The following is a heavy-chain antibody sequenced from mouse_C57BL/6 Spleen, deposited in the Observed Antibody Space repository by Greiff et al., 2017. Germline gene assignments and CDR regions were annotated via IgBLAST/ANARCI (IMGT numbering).Heavy chain of an antibody. D-gene: IGHD1-1*01. CDR3: ANFYGSSEGFAY. V-gene: IGHV5-9*01. CDR2: ISGGGGNT. J-gene: IGHJ3*01. CDR1: GFTFSSYT. Sequence: EVKLMESGGGLVKPGGSLKLSCAASGFTFSSYTMSWVRQTPEKRLEWVATISGGGGNTYSPDSVKGRFTISRDNVKNTLYLQMSRLESEDTALCYCANFYGSSEGFAYWGQGTLVTVSA.